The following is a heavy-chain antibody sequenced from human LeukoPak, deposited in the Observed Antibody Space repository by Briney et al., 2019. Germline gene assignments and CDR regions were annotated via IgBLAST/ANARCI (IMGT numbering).Heavy chain of an antibody. CDR3: ARSKTGYSSGWSTAAGRYFDL. Sequence: PGGSLRLSCAASGFTFSSYSMNWVRQAPGKGLEWVSSISSSSSYIYYADSVKGRFTISRDNAKNSLYLQMNSLRAEDTAVYYCARSKTGYSSGWSTAAGRYFDLWGRGTLVTVSS. V-gene: IGHV3-21*01. CDR1: GFTFSSYS. J-gene: IGHJ2*01. D-gene: IGHD6-19*01. CDR2: ISSSSSYI.